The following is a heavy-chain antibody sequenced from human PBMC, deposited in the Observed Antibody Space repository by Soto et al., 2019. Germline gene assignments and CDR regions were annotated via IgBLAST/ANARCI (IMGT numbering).Heavy chain of an antibody. V-gene: IGHV3-66*01. D-gene: IGHD3-10*01. J-gene: IGHJ3*02. CDR1: GFTVSSSY. CDR2: IYSDGST. CDR3: ARERFTMVRGGSFDI. Sequence: GGSLRLSCAASGFTVSSSYMSWIRQAPGKGLEWVSVIYSDGSTYYADSVKGRFSISRDNSKNTVTLQMNNLRAEDTAVYYCARERFTMVRGGSFDIWGQGTMVTVSS.